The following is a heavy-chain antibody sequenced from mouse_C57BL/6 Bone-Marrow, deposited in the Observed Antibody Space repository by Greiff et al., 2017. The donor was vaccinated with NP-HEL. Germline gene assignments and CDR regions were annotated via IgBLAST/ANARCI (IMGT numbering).Heavy chain of an antibody. D-gene: IGHD2-4*01. J-gene: IGHJ4*01. CDR2: IHYDGSST. CDR3: AREGGLRRRTYAMDY. Sequence: EVKLVESEGGLVQPGSSMKLSCTTSGFTFSAYYMAWVRQVPEKGLDWVANIHYDGSSTYYLDSLKSRFIISRENAKNILYLQMSSLKSEDTATYYCAREGGLRRRTYAMDYWGQGTSVTVSS. CDR1: GFTFSAYY. V-gene: IGHV5-16*01.